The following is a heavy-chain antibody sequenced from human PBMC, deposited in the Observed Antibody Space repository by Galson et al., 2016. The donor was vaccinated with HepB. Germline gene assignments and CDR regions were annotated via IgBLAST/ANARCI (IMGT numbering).Heavy chain of an antibody. J-gene: IGHJ6*04. CDR1: GFTFGSYG. CDR2: ITSSGGAI. CDR3: ARDIYGPTYFYYYGLDV. Sequence: SLRLSCAGSGFTFGSYGMNWVRQAPGKGLEWVSYITSSGGAIYYTDSVKGRFTISRDNAKNSLYLQMNSLRAEDTAVYYCARDIYGPTYFYYYGLDVWGEGTTVTVSA. V-gene: IGHV3-48*03. D-gene: IGHD2/OR15-2a*01.